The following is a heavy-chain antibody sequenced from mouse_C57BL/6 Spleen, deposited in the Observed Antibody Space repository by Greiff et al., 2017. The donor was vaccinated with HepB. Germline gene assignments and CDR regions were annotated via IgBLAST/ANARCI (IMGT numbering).Heavy chain of an antibody. J-gene: IGHJ3*01. CDR2: ISDGGSYT. CDR1: GFTFSSYA. CDR3: ARVYYGKRDWFAY. Sequence: EVHLVESGGGLVKPGGSLKLSCAASGFTFSSYAMSWVRQTPEKRLEWVATISDGGSYTYYPDNLKGRFTISRDNAKNNLYLQMSHLKSEDTAMYYCARVYYGKRDWFAYWGQGTLVTVSA. D-gene: IGHD2-1*01. V-gene: IGHV5-4*01.